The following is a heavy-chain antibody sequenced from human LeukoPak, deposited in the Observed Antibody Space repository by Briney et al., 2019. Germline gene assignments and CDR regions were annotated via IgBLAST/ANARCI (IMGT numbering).Heavy chain of an antibody. J-gene: IGHJ3*02. D-gene: IGHD3-10*01. V-gene: IGHV3-23*01. CDR1: GFTFSSYA. Sequence: GGSLRLSCAATGFTFSSYAMNWVRQAPGKGLEWVSSISGRGGSTYYADSVKGRFTISRETSTNPLSLQMNSLRAEDTAVYYCAKPRGVLLWFGELYNDAFDIWGQGTMVTVSS. CDR2: ISGRGGST. CDR3: AKPRGVLLWFGELYNDAFDI.